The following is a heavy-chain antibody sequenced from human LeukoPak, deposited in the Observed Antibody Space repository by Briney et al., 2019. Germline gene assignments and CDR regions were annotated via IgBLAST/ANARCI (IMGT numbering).Heavy chain of an antibody. CDR2: ISWNSGSI. CDR3: ARDSSATGRTYYYGMDV. D-gene: IGHD6-19*01. J-gene: IGHJ6*02. Sequence: PGRSLRLSCAASGFTFDDYAMHWVRQAPGKGLEWVSGISWNSGSIGYADSVKGRFTISRDNAKNSLYLQMNSLRAEDTAVYYCARDSSATGRTYYYGMDVWGQGTTVTVSS. V-gene: IGHV3-9*01. CDR1: GFTFDDYA.